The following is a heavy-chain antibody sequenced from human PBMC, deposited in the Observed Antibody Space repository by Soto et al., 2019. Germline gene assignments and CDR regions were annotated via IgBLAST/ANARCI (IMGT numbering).Heavy chain of an antibody. D-gene: IGHD6-6*01. CDR1: GFTFSSYA. J-gene: IGHJ6*03. CDR2: ISGSGGST. Sequence: GGSLRLSCAASGFTFSSYAMSWVRQAPGKGLEWVSAISGSGGSTYYADSVKGRFTISGDNSKNTLYLQMNSLRAEDTAVYYCAKFDQYSSSPPSTGYYYMDVWGKGTTVTVSS. CDR3: AKFDQYSSSPPSTGYYYMDV. V-gene: IGHV3-23*01.